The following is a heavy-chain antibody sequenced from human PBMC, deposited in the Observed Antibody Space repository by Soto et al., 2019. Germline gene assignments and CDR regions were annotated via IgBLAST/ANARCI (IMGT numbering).Heavy chain of an antibody. D-gene: IGHD4-17*01. CDR2: IIPIFGTA. Sequence: RASVKVSCKASGGTFSSYAISWVRQAPGQGLEWMGGIIPIFGTANYAQKFQGRVTITADESTSTAYMELSSLRSEDTAVYYCARDEGDYGEWGPPRYWGQGTLVTVSS. CDR3: ARDEGDYGEWGPPRY. J-gene: IGHJ4*02. V-gene: IGHV1-69*13. CDR1: GGTFSSYA.